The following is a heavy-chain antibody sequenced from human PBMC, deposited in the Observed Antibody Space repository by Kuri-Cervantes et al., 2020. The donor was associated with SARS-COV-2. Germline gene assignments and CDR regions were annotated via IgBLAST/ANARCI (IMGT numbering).Heavy chain of an antibody. J-gene: IGHJ6*03. D-gene: IGHD3-3*01. CDR2: IKSKTDGGTT. CDR1: GFTFSNAW. Sequence: GESLKISCAASGFTFSNAWMSWVRQAPGKGLEWVGRIKSKTDGGTTDYAAPVKGRFTISRDDSKNTLYLQMNSLKTEDTAVYYCAGLDFWSGYYMDVWGKGTTVTVSS. V-gene: IGHV3-15*01. CDR3: AGLDFWSGYYMDV.